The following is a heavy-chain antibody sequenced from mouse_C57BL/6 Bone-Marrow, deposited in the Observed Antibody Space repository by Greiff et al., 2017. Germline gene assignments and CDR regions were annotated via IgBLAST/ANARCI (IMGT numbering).Heavy chain of an antibody. D-gene: IGHD4-1*01. CDR2: INSDGGST. V-gene: IGHV5-2*01. J-gene: IGHJ2*01. CDR3: ARQLTGTWGYFDY. CDR1: EYEFPSHD. Sequence: EVMLVESGGGLVPPGESLKLSCESNEYEFPSHDMSWVRKTPEQSLELVAAINSDGGSTYYPDPMERRFIITRDNTKETLYLQMGSLGSEDTDLYYCARQLTGTWGYFDYWGQGTTLTVSS.